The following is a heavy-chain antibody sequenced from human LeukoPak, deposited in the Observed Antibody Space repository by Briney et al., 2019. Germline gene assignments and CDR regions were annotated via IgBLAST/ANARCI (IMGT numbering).Heavy chain of an antibody. D-gene: IGHD4-17*01. Sequence: ASVKVSCKASGYTFTSYYMHWVRQAPGQGLEWMGIINPSGGSTSSAQQFQGRVTMTRDTSTSTVYMELSSLRSQDTAVYYCARVLRRMDVWGQGTTVPVSS. V-gene: IGHV1-46*01. J-gene: IGHJ6*02. CDR3: ARVLRRMDV. CDR2: INPSGGST. CDR1: GYTFTSYY.